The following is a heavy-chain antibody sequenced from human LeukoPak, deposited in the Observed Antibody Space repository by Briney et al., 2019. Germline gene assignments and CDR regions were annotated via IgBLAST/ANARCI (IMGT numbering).Heavy chain of an antibody. J-gene: IGHJ6*02. Sequence: SETLSLTCTVSGGSISSYYWSWIRQPPGKGLEWIGYIYYSGSTNYNPSLKSRVTISVDTSKNRFSLKLSSVTAADTAVYYCARDGSDGDYYYGMDVWGQGTTVTVSS. D-gene: IGHD4-17*01. CDR2: IYYSGST. V-gene: IGHV4-59*01. CDR3: ARDGSDGDYYYGMDV. CDR1: GGSISSYY.